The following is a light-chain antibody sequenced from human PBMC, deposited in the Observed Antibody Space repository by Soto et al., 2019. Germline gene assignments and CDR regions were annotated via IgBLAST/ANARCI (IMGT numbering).Light chain of an antibody. CDR2: DAS. CDR3: QQRSNWPPTWT. J-gene: IGKJ1*01. V-gene: IGKV3-11*01. Sequence: EIVFTQSPATLSLYTGERATLSCRASQSVSSYLAWYQQKPGQAPRLLIYDASNRATGIPARFSGSGSGTDFTLTISSLEPEDFAVYYCQQRSNWPPTWTFGQGTKVDI. CDR1: QSVSSY.